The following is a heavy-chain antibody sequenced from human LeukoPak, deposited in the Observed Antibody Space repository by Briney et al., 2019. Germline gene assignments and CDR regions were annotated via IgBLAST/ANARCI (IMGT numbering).Heavy chain of an antibody. J-gene: IGHJ4*02. CDR2: IYHSGST. V-gene: IGHV4-30-2*01. Sequence: SQTLSLTCAVSGGSISSGGYSWSWIRQPPGKGLEWIGYIYHSGSTYYNPSLKSRVTISVDRSKNQFSLKLSSVTAADTAVYYCATHSSSSNLFDYWGQGTLVTVSS. CDR1: GGSISSGGYS. D-gene: IGHD6-6*01. CDR3: ATHSSSSNLFDY.